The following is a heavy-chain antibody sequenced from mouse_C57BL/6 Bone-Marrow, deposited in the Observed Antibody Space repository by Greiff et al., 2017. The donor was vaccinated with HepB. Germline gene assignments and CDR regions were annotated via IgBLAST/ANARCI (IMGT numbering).Heavy chain of an antibody. Sequence: VQGVESGPGLVQPSQCLSITCTVSGFSLTSYGVHWVRPSPGKGLEWLGVIWSGGSTDYNAAFISRLSISKDNSKSQVFFKMNSLQADDTAIYYCATYGSSLMDYWGQGTSVTVSS. D-gene: IGHD1-1*01. J-gene: IGHJ4*01. V-gene: IGHV2-2*01. CDR2: IWSGGST. CDR1: GFSLTSYG. CDR3: ATYGSSLMDY.